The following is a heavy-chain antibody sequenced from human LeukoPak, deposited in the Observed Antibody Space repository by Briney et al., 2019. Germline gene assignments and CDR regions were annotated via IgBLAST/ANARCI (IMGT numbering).Heavy chain of an antibody. CDR1: GFILSANY. Sequence: GGSPRLSCAASGFILSANYMSWVRQTPGKGLGWVSILYSGGSTHYAVSVQGRFTISRDNSKNTLYLQMNSLRAEDTAVYYCARGVVGGVVSSSIYGRVYFDCWGQGTLVTVSS. J-gene: IGHJ4*02. V-gene: IGHV3-53*01. D-gene: IGHD5/OR15-5a*01. CDR2: LYSGGST. CDR3: ARGVVGGVVSSSIYGRVYFDC.